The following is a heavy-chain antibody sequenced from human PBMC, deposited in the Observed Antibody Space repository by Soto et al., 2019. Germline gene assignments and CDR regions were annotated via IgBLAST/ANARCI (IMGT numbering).Heavy chain of an antibody. D-gene: IGHD3-3*01. Sequence: GGSLRLSCAASGFTFSSYGMHWVRQAPGKGLEWVAVISYDGSNKYYADSVKGRFTISRDNSKNTLYLQMNSLRAEDTAVYYCAKDLKLGVGVAEYFQHWGQGTLVTVSS. CDR2: ISYDGSNK. CDR3: AKDLKLGVGVAEYFQH. CDR1: GFTFSSYG. J-gene: IGHJ1*01. V-gene: IGHV3-30*18.